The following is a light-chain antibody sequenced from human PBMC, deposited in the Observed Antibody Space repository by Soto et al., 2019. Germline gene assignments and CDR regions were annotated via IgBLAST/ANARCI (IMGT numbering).Light chain of an antibody. CDR2: EVS. Sequence: QSALTQPASVSGSPGQSITISCTGTSSDVGGYNYVSWYQQHPGKAPKLMIYEVSNRPSGVSNRFSGSKSGNTASLTVSGLQAEDEGDHYCSSYTATRTYVFGTGTKLTVL. CDR1: SSDVGGYNY. V-gene: IGLV2-14*01. CDR3: SSYTATRTYV. J-gene: IGLJ1*01.